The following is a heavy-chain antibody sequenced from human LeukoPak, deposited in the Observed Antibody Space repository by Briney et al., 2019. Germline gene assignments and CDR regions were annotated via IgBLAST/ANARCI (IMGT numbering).Heavy chain of an antibody. CDR3: ARTYYDFWSGYPTPDY. V-gene: IGHV1-8*01. Sequence: ASVKVSCKASGYTFTSYDINWVRQATGQGLEWMGWMNPNSGNTGCAQKFQGRVTMTRNTSISTAHMELSSLRSEDTAVYYCARTYYDFWSGYPTPDYWGQGTLVTVSS. J-gene: IGHJ4*02. CDR1: GYTFTSYD. CDR2: MNPNSGNT. D-gene: IGHD3-3*01.